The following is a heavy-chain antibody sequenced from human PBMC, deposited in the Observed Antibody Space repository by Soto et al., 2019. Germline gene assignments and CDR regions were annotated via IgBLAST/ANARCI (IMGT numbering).Heavy chain of an antibody. CDR2: ISGSGGST. V-gene: IGHV3-23*01. Sequence: PGGSLRLSCAASGLTFSSYAMSWVRQAPGKGLEWVSAISGSGGSTYYADSVKGRFTISVDTSKNQFSLKLSSVTAADTAVYYCARVPVTVGPNWFDPWGQGTLVTVSS. CDR1: GLTFSSYA. J-gene: IGHJ5*02. D-gene: IGHD4-17*01. CDR3: ARVPVTVGPNWFDP.